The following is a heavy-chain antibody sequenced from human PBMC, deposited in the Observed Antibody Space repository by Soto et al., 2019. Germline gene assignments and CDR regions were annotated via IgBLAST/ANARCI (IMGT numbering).Heavy chain of an antibody. CDR3: ARDLQMSPFAI. CDR2: IHTDGNT. V-gene: IGHV3-66*01. J-gene: IGHJ3*02. Sequence: PGGSLRLSCAASGFTFTTAWINWVRQAPGEGLEWVSLIHTDGNTYYADSVKGRFTISRDNSKNTLSLQMNSLRVEDTAVYYCARDLQMSPFAIWGQGTMVTVSS. CDR1: GFTFTTAW.